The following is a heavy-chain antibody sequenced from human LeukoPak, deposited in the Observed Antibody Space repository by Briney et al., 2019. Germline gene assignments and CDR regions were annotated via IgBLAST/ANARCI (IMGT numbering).Heavy chain of an antibody. J-gene: IGHJ4*02. CDR2: IYYSGGT. V-gene: IGHV4-59*01. CDR1: GGSISGYY. CDR3: ARGGEGTYYDILTGYYTHYDFDY. D-gene: IGHD3-9*01. Sequence: SETLSLTCTVSGGSISGYYWSWIRQPPGKGLEWIGYIYYSGGTNYNPSLKSRVTISVDTSKNQFSLKLSSVTAADTAVYYCARGGEGTYYDILTGYYTHYDFDYWGQGTLVTVSS.